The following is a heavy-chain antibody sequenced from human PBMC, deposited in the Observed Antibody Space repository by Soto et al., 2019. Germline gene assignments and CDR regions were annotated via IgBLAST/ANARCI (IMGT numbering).Heavy chain of an antibody. CDR3: ASVGYYSARTTFHYIGQDD. V-gene: IGHV1-46*01. Sequence: ASVKVSWKASGGNFTCCCMHWVRQAPGRGLESVGIMYPSGGRTIYAQQFQGRVSMTRDTSTRTVYMELSSLRTEDTAVYYCASVGYYSARTTFHYIGQDDWAQATTVTDS. CDR2: MYPSGGRT. J-gene: IGHJ6*02. CDR1: GGNFTCCC. D-gene: IGHD3-3*01.